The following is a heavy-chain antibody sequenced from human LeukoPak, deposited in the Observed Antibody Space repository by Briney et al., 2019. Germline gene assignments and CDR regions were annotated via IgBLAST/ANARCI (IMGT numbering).Heavy chain of an antibody. J-gene: IGHJ4*02. D-gene: IGHD2-2*01. Sequence: GGSLRLSCAASGFTFSSYGMHWVRQAPGKGLEWVAVISYDGSNKYYADSVKGRFTISRDNSKNTLYLQMNSLRAEDTAVYYCAKGAWRDIVVVPAAMPVGYWGQGTLVTVSS. CDR2: ISYDGSNK. V-gene: IGHV3-30*18. CDR3: AKGAWRDIVVVPAAMPVGY. CDR1: GFTFSSYG.